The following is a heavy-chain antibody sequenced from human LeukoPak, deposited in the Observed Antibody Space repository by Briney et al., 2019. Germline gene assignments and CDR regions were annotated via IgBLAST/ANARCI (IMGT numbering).Heavy chain of an antibody. Sequence: GGSLRLSCAASGFTFSSYSMNWVRQAPGKGLEWVSPISSSSTYIYYADSVKGRFTISRDNAKNTLYLQMNSLRAEDTAVYYCARDSVTNPYYYYGMDVWGQGTTVTVSS. D-gene: IGHD4-11*01. CDR2: ISSSSTYI. V-gene: IGHV3-21*01. J-gene: IGHJ6*02. CDR3: ARDSVTNPYYYYGMDV. CDR1: GFTFSSYS.